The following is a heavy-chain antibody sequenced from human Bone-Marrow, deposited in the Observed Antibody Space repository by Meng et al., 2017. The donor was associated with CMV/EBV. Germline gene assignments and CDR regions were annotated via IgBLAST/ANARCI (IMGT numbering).Heavy chain of an antibody. CDR3: ARDLGDY. V-gene: IGHV3-74*01. J-gene: IGHJ4*02. Sequence: GESLKISCAASGFTFSSYWLHWVRQAPGKGLVWVSRINSDETSTRSADSVKGRFTISTDNAKNTLYLHVNSLTAEDTAVYYCARDLGDYWGQGTLVTVSS. CDR1: GFTFSSYW. CDR2: INSDETST.